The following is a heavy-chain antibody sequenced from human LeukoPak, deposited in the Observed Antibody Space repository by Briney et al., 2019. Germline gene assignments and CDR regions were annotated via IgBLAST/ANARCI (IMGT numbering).Heavy chain of an antibody. CDR1: GGSFSGYY. V-gene: IGHV4-34*01. J-gene: IGHJ6*03. CDR2: INHSGST. D-gene: IGHD5-18*01. Sequence: PSETLSLTCAVYGGSFSGYYWSWIRQPPGKGLEWIGEINHSGSTNYNPSLKSRVTISVDTSKIQFSLKLSSVTAADTAVYYCARGYTATYYYYMDVWGKGTTVTVSS. CDR3: ARGYTATYYYYMDV.